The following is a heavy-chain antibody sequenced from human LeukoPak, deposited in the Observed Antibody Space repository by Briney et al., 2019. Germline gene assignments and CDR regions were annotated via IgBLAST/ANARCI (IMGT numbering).Heavy chain of an antibody. CDR2: IKRTTDGGTT. CDR1: GFTLIGFA. CDR3: TTLHRFDP. Sequence: GGSLRLSCAASGFTLIGFAMHWVRQAPGKGLEWVGRIKRTTDGGTTDYAAPVEGRFTISRDDSKTTLYLQMNSLKTDDTAVYYCTTLHRFDPWGQGTLVTVSS. J-gene: IGHJ5*02. V-gene: IGHV3-15*01.